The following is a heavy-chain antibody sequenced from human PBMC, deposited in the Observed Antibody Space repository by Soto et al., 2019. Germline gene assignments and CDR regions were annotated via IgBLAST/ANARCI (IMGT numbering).Heavy chain of an antibody. CDR2: IKSKTDGGTT. J-gene: IGHJ6*02. V-gene: IGHV3-15*07. CDR1: GFTFSNAW. CDR3: TTDLYYDFWSGYHPNYYYYGMDV. Sequence: GGSLRLSCAASGFTFSNAWMNWVRQAPGKGLEWVGRIKSKTDGGTTDYAAPGKGRFTISRDDSKNTLYLQMNSLKTEDTAVYYCTTDLYYDFWSGYHPNYYYYGMDVWGQGTTVTVSS. D-gene: IGHD3-3*01.